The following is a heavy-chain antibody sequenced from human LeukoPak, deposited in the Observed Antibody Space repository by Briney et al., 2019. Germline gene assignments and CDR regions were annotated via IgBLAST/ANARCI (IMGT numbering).Heavy chain of an antibody. CDR3: ASVGSYCGGDCQQSRDY. V-gene: IGHV3-30-3*01. Sequence: GGSLRLSCAPSGFTFSSYAMHWVRQAPGKGLEWVAVISYDGSNKYYADSVKGRFTISRDNSKNTLYLQMNSLRAEDTAVYYGASVGSYCGGDCQQSRDYWGQGTLVTVSS. D-gene: IGHD2-21*02. J-gene: IGHJ4*02. CDR1: GFTFSSYA. CDR2: ISYDGSNK.